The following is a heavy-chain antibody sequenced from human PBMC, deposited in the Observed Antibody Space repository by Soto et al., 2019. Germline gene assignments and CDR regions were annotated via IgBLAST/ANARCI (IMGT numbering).Heavy chain of an antibody. CDR3: ARDPDLDCSGGSCYFDY. V-gene: IGHV1-18*01. CDR1: GYTFTSYG. D-gene: IGHD2-15*01. Sequence: QVQLVQSGAEVKKPGASVKVSCKASGYTFTSYGISWVRQAPGQGLEWMGWISAYNGNTNYAQKLQGRVTMTTDTSTSTAYMELRSLSSDDTAVYYCARDPDLDCSGGSCYFDYWGQGTLVTVSS. CDR2: ISAYNGNT. J-gene: IGHJ4*02.